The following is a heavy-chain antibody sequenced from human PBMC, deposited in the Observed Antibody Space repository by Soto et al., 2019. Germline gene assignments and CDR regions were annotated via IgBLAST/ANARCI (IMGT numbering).Heavy chain of an antibody. Sequence: SETLSFTCTVSGGSISSGGYYWSWIRQHPGKGLEWIGYIYYSGSTYYNPSLKSRVTISVDTSKNQFSLKLCSVTAADTAVYYCARDRLRFARFDPWGQGALVTVSS. J-gene: IGHJ5*02. CDR2: IYYSGST. CDR3: ARDRLRFARFDP. V-gene: IGHV4-31*03. CDR1: GGSISSGGYY. D-gene: IGHD3-3*01.